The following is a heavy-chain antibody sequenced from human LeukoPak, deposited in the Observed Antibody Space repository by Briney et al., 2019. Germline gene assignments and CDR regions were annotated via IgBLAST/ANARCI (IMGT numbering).Heavy chain of an antibody. D-gene: IGHD3-16*02. J-gene: IGHJ3*02. Sequence: SLILFCGASGFTCVDYAMHWGRRALGGGLVEVSGISWRSCSIGYAVSVKGRFTISRDNAKNSLYLQMHSLRAEDTALYYCAKDMSLSPNDAFDIWGQGTMVTVSS. CDR1: GFTCVDYA. CDR3: AKDMSLSPNDAFDI. V-gene: IGHV3-9*01. CDR2: ISWRSCSI.